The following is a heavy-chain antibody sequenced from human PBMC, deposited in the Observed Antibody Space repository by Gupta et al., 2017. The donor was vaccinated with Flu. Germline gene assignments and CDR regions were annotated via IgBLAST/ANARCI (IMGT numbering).Heavy chain of an antibody. V-gene: IGHV4-39*01. CDR1: GGSISSSSYY. CDR2: IYYSGST. Sequence: QLQLQESGPGLVKLSETLSLTCTVSGGSISSSSYYWGWIRQPPGKGLEWIGSIYYSGSTYYNPPLKSRVTISVDTSKNQFSLKLSSVTAADTAVYYCARHQEWLVQTGGFDPWGQGTLVTVSS. J-gene: IGHJ5*02. CDR3: ARHQEWLVQTGGFDP. D-gene: IGHD6-19*01.